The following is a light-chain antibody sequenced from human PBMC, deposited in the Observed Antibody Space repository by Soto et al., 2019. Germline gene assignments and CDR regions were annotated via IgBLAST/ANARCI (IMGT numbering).Light chain of an antibody. CDR3: SAYAGSNKDV. CDR1: SSAVGGDNY. V-gene: IGLV2-8*01. J-gene: IGLJ1*01. CDR2: EVS. Sequence: QSALTQPPSPSGSPGRSVTISCTGTSSAVGGDNYVSWYQQHPGKAPKLMIYEVSKRPSGVPARFSGSKSGNTASLTVSGLQAEDEADYYCSAYAGSNKDVFGTGTKLTVL.